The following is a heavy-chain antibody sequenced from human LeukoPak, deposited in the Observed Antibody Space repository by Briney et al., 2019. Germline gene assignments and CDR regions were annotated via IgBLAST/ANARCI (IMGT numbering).Heavy chain of an antibody. CDR3: AGSYYDILTGPGFAYYYYYYMDV. CDR2: INPDSGGT. V-gene: IGHV1-2*02. CDR1: GYSFTGYY. Sequence: ASVKVSCKASGYSFTGYYMHWVRQAPGQGLEWMGWINPDSGGTNFAQKFQGRVTMTRDTSISTAYMELSRLRSDDTAVYYCAGSYYDILTGPGFAYYYYYYMDVWGKGTTVTISS. J-gene: IGHJ6*03. D-gene: IGHD3-9*01.